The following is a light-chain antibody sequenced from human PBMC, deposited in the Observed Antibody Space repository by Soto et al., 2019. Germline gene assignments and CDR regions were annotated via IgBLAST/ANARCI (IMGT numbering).Light chain of an antibody. J-gene: IGKJ2*01. CDR1: QSVGRN. CDR2: GTS. CDR3: QQYNKWPYT. Sequence: EIVMTQSPVALSVSPGESAALSCRASQSVGRNFAWYQQRPGQAPRVLIYGTSTRATGVPARFSGSGSGTDFTLTISSLQSEDFAVYYCQQYNKWPYTFGQGTRLGSN. V-gene: IGKV3-15*01.